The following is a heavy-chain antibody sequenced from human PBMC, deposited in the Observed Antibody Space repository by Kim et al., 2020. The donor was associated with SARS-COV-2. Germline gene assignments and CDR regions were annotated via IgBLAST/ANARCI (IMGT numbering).Heavy chain of an antibody. J-gene: IGHJ3*02. CDR1: GFTFSSYS. Sequence: GGSLRLSCAASGFTFSSYSMNWVRQAPGKGLEWVSSISSSSSYIYYADSVKGRFTISRDNAKNSLYLQMNSLRAEDTAVYYCARNGDYGGTQYAFDIWGQGTMVTVSS. CDR2: ISSSSSYI. V-gene: IGHV3-21*01. CDR3: ARNGDYGGTQYAFDI. D-gene: IGHD4-17*01.